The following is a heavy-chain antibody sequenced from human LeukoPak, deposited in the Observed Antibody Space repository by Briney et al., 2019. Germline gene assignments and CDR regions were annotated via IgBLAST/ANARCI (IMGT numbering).Heavy chain of an antibody. CDR2: INPNSGGT. Sequence: ASVKVSCKASGYTFTGYYMHWVRQAPGQGLEWMGWINPNSGGTNYAQKFQGRVTMTRDTSISTAYMELSRLRSDDTAVYYCARDPVAVAGNYYYYYMDVWGKGTTVTVSS. J-gene: IGHJ6*03. CDR1: GYTFTGYY. V-gene: IGHV1-2*02. D-gene: IGHD6-19*01. CDR3: ARDPVAVAGNYYYYYMDV.